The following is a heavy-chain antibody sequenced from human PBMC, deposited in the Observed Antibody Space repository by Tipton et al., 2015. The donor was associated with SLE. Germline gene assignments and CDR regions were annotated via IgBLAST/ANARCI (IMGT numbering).Heavy chain of an antibody. D-gene: IGHD3-10*01. V-gene: IGHV4-61*02. Sequence: TLSLTCTASGDSFTSGTYYWHWIRQPAGKGLEWIGRNYESGRVDYNPSLESRITISIDTSKKQSSLKMSSVTAADTAVYYCARRRKGSGGYFDPWGQGTLVTVSS. CDR2: NYESGRV. CDR3: ARRRKGSGGYFDP. J-gene: IGHJ5*02. CDR1: GDSFTSGTYY.